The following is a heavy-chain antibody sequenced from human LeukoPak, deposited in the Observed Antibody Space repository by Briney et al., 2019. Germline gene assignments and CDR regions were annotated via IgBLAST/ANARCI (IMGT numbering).Heavy chain of an antibody. Sequence: GGSLRLSCAASGFTVSSNYMSWVRQAPGKGLEWVSVIDSGGSTYYADSVKGRFTISRDNSKNTLYLQMNGLRAEDTAVYYCARDTKGHQHRFDYWGQGTLVTVSS. CDR1: GFTVSSNY. CDR2: IDSGGST. V-gene: IGHV3-66*02. J-gene: IGHJ4*02. D-gene: IGHD5-18*01. CDR3: ARDTKGHQHRFDY.